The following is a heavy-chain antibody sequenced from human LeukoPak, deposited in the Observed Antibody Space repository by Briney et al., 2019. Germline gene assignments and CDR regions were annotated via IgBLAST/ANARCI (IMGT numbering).Heavy chain of an antibody. CDR2: ISGSGSST. V-gene: IGHV3-23*01. CDR1: GFTFSSYA. D-gene: IGHD3-22*01. CDR3: AKEYYYDSSGYCLY. J-gene: IGHJ4*02. Sequence: GGSLRLSCAASGFTFSSYAMSWVGQAPGKGLEWVSGISGSGSSTYYADSVKGRFTISRDNSKNTLYLQMNSLRAEDTAVYYCAKEYYYDSSGYCLYWGQGTLVTASS.